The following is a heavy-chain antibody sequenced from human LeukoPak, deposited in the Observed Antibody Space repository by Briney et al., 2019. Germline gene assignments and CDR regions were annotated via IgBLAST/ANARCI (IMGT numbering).Heavy chain of an antibody. Sequence: GGSLRLSCTASGFTFSSYAMSWVRQAPGEGLEWVSSTTSSGAGTYYADSVKGRFTISRDNSKNTLYLQMSSLRAEDTAMYYCAKLGTMILTPFDFWGQGTLVTVSS. CDR2: TTSSGAGT. J-gene: IGHJ4*02. D-gene: IGHD3-22*01. CDR1: GFTFSSYA. CDR3: AKLGTMILTPFDF. V-gene: IGHV3-23*01.